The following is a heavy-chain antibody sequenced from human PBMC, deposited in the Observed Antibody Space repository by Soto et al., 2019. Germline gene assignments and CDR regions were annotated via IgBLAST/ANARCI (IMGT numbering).Heavy chain of an antibody. Sequence: QVQLMQSGGGLVKPGGSLRPSCAASVFMFIDYYMTRIRQTPARGLEWVAYINPIGDTNYAASVRGRFTIYRDDARNSLSMQMNSLRVEDSAVYYCAKGHYSMDVWGQGTTVTVFS. CDR3: AKGHYSMDV. CDR2: INPIGDT. V-gene: IGHV3-11*03. CDR1: VFMFIDYY. J-gene: IGHJ6*02.